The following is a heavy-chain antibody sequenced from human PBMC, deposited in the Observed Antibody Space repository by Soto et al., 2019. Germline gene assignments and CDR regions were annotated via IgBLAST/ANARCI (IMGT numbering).Heavy chain of an antibody. CDR3: ARLRFILTERDFDS. CDR2: IKQDGTSK. V-gene: IGHV3-7*05. J-gene: IGHJ4*02. Sequence: EVQLVESGGGLVQPGGSLRLSCAASGFTFTSYWMSWVRQAPGKGLEWVANIKQDGTSKYYAASVKGRFTVSRDNAKSSVHLQMDSLRGDDTAVYRCARLRFILTERDFDSWGQGTLVTVSS. D-gene: IGHD3-16*01. CDR1: GFTFTSYW.